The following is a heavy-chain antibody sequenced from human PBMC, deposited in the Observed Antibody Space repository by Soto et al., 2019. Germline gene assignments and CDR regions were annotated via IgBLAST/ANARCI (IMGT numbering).Heavy chain of an antibody. J-gene: IGHJ4*02. CDR1: GLISNYA. Sequence: PGGSLRLSCAASGLISNYAMSWVRQAPGKGLEWVSSISGYVGSTYYADSVKGRSTISRDNSRNTLYLQLNSLRAEDTAVYYCGRGGIGLAGLDYWGQGVLVTVSS. D-gene: IGHD6-19*01. CDR2: ISGYVGST. V-gene: IGHV3-23*01. CDR3: GRGGIGLAGLDY.